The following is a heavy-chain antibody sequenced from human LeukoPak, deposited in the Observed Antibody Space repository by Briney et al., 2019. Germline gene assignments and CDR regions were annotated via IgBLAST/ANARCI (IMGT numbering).Heavy chain of an antibody. D-gene: IGHD6-13*01. CDR1: GGSISSYY. CDR3: AREEAAGLFDY. V-gene: IGHV4-59*01. CDR2: IYYSGST. J-gene: IGHJ4*02. Sequence: SETLSLTCTVSGGSISSYYWSWIRQPPGKGLGWIGYIYYSGSTNYNPSLKSRVTISVDTSKNQFSLKLSSVTAADTAVYYCAREEAAGLFDYWGQGTLVTVSS.